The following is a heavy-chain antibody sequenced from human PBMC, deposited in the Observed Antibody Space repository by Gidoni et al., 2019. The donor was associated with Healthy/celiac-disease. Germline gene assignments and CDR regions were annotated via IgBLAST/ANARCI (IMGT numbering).Heavy chain of an antibody. CDR1: GGTFSSYT. V-gene: IGHV1-69*08. J-gene: IGHJ4*02. D-gene: IGHD3-22*01. CDR2: IIPILGIA. Sequence: QVQLVQSGAEVKKPGSSVKVSCKASGGTFSSYTISWVRQAPGQGLEWMGRIIPILGIANYAQKFQGRVTITADKSTSTAYMELSSLRSEDTAVYYCARDVYYDSSGYYYPYYFDYWGQGTLVTVSS. CDR3: ARDVYYDSSGYYYPYYFDY.